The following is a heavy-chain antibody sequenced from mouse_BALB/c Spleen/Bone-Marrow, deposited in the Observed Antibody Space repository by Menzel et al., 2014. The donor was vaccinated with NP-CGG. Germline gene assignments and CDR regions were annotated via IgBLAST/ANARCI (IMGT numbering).Heavy chain of an antibody. CDR1: GYTFSSYW. Sequence: VQGVESGTELMKPGASVKISCKATGYTFSSYWIEWVNQRPGHGLEWIGEILPGSGSTNYNEKFKGKATFTADTSSNTAYMQPSSLTSEDSAVYYCARRGHGFAWFAYWGQGTLVTVSA. V-gene: IGHV1-9*01. CDR3: ARRGHGFAWFAY. J-gene: IGHJ3*01. D-gene: IGHD1-2*01. CDR2: ILPGSGST.